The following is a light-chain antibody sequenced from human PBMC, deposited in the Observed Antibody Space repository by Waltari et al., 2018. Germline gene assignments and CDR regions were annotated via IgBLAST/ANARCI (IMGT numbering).Light chain of an antibody. CDR3: QQYSDWIA. J-gene: IGKJ4*01. CDR1: QTVTND. CDR2: GAS. Sequence: EIVITQSTASLSVSPGERASISCTASQTVTNDLAWYQQTPGQAPKLLSFGASTRATGVPARFSGSGSGTEFTLTIGSVQSEDFAVYYCQQYSDWIAFGGGTKVDLK. V-gene: IGKV3-15*01.